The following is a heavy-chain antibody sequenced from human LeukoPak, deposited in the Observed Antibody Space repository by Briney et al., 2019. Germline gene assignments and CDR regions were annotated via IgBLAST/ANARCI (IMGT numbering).Heavy chain of an antibody. D-gene: IGHD5-18*01. V-gene: IGHV1-2*02. CDR2: INPNSGGT. Sequence: ASVKVSCKASGYTFTGYYLHWVRQAPGQGLEWMGWINPNSGGTNDAQKFQGRVAMTRDTSISTAYMELSRLRSDETAVYYCARGGRTGYSYGSLPEYYFDYWGQGTLVTVSS. J-gene: IGHJ4*02. CDR1: GYTFTGYY. CDR3: ARGGRTGYSYGSLPEYYFDY.